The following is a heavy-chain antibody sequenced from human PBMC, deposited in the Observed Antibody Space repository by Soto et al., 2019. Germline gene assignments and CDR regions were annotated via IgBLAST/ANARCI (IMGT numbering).Heavy chain of an antibody. CDR2: IFPGGVNI. CDR1: GYSFTSHY. D-gene: IGHD3-10*01. Sequence: ASVKVSCKAIGYSFTSHYMHWVRQAPGQGLEWMGTIFPGGVNISYAQKFKGRVTMTKDTSTSTVYMEVSSLRFEDTAVYYCAAEPLGFRYYYGMDVWGQGTTVTVS. V-gene: IGHV1-46*01. CDR3: AAEPLGFRYYYGMDV. J-gene: IGHJ6*02.